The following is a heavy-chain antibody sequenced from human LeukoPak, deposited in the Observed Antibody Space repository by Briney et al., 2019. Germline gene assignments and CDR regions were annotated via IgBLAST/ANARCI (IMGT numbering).Heavy chain of an antibody. Sequence: PSETLSLTCTVSGVSISSGGYYWSWIRQHPGEGLEWIGYIYYSGSTYYNPSLKSRVTISVDTSKNQFSLKLSSVTAADTAVYYCARGGDYYDSSAPFDYWGQGTLVTVSS. D-gene: IGHD3-22*01. CDR2: IYYSGST. V-gene: IGHV4-31*03. CDR1: GVSISSGGYY. J-gene: IGHJ4*02. CDR3: ARGGDYYDSSAPFDY.